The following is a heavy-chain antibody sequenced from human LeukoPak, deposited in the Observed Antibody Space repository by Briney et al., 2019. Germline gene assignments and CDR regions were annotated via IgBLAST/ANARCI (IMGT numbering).Heavy chain of an antibody. V-gene: IGHV3-66*02. D-gene: IGHD5-24*01. CDR2: IYSGGST. Sequence: GGSLRLSCAASGFTVSSNYMSWVRQAPGKGLEWVSVIYSGGSTYYADSVKGRFTISRDNSKNTLYLQMNSLRAEDTAVYYRARESRTGRDGYNYDYWGQGTLVTVSS. J-gene: IGHJ4*02. CDR1: GFTVSSNY. CDR3: ARESRTGRDGYNYDY.